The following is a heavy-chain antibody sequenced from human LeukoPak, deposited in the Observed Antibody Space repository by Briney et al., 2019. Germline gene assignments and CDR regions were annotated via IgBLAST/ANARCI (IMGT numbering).Heavy chain of an antibody. V-gene: IGHV3-11*01. CDR3: ARLVVPAVLDY. J-gene: IGHJ4*02. CDR1: GGSISSSNW. CDR2: ISSSGSTI. D-gene: IGHD2-2*01. Sequence: PSGTLSLTCAVSGGSISSSNWWSWVRQPPGKGLEWVSYISSSGSTIYYADSVKGRFTISRNNAKNSLYLQMNSLRAEDTAVYYCARLVVPAVLDYWGQGTLVTVSS.